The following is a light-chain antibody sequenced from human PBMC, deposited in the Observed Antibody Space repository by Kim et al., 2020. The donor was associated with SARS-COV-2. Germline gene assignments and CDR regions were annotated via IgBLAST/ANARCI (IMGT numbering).Light chain of an antibody. V-gene: IGLV2-23*01. Sequence: GQAHTSSCTGTSSDGGSYNLVSWYQQPPGKAPKVMIYEDNKRPSGVSNRFSGSKSGSTASLTISGLQAEDEADYYCCSYAGSSTWVFVGGTQLTVL. CDR3: CSYAGSSTWV. CDR2: EDN. CDR1: SSDGGSYNL. J-gene: IGLJ3*02.